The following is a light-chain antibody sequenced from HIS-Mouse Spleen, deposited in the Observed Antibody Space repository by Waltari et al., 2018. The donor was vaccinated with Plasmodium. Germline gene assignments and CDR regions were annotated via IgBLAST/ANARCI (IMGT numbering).Light chain of an antibody. CDR1: ALPTKY. J-gene: IGLJ3*02. CDR2: EDS. Sequence: SYELTQPPSVSVSPGQTARITCSGDALPTKYAYWYQQKSGQAPVLVIYEDSKRAPGFPERFSGSRSGTMATLTISGAQVEDEADYYCYSTDSSGNHRVFGGGTKLTVL. V-gene: IGLV3-10*01. CDR3: YSTDSSGNHRV.